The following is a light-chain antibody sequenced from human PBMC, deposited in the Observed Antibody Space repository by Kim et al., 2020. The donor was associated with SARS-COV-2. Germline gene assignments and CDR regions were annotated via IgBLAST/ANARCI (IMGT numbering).Light chain of an antibody. V-gene: IGLV2-8*01. CDR1: STDIGGYNY. CDR3: SSYAGSKQWL. J-gene: IGLJ3*02. CDR2: EVT. Sequence: QSALTQPPSASGSPGQSVAISCTGTSTDIGGYNYVSWYQQHPGKAPKLLIYEVTKRPSGVPDRFSGSESGNTASLTVSGLQPGDEAEYYCSSYAGSKQWLFGGGTQLTVL.